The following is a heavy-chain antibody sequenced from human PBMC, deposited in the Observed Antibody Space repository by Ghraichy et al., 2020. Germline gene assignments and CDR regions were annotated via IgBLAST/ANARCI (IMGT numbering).Heavy chain of an antibody. Sequence: SETLSLTCAVYGGSFSGYYWSWIRQPPGKGLEWIGEINHSGSTNYNPSLKSRVTISVDTSKNQFSLKLSSVTAADTAVYYCARVRSWHRITSFGVGDPHGHLFDYWGQGTLVTVSS. D-gene: IGHD3-3*01. J-gene: IGHJ4*02. CDR3: ARVRSWHRITSFGVGDPHGHLFDY. CDR1: GGSFSGYY. CDR2: INHSGST. V-gene: IGHV4-34*01.